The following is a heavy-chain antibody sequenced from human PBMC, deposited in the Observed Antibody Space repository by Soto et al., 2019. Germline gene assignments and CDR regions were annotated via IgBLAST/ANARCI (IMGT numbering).Heavy chain of an antibody. D-gene: IGHD2-21*02. Sequence: EVQLVEAGGGLIQPGGSLRLSCAASGFTVSGNYITWVRQAPGKGLEWVSVIFSGDNTYYSDSVKGRFTISRDNSKNTVYRQMNRLRGDDTAVYFCATGLTLPVRPSFDTWGQGTLLTVSS. CDR3: ATGLTLPVRPSFDT. CDR2: IFSGDNT. CDR1: GFTVSGNY. V-gene: IGHV3-53*01. J-gene: IGHJ5*02.